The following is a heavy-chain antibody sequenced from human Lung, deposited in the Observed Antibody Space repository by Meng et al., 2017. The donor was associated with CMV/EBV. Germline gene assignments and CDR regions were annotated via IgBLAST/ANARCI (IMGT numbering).Heavy chain of an antibody. D-gene: IGHD6-13*01. Sequence: GESLKISCAASGFTFSSYAMSWVRQAPGKGLEWVSAISGSGGSTYYADSVKGRFTISRDNSKNTLYLQMNSLRAEDTAVYYCAKASSSWPPCYWGQGTLVTVSS. CDR1: GFTFSSYA. CDR3: AKASSSWPPCY. J-gene: IGHJ4*02. CDR2: ISGSGGST. V-gene: IGHV3-23*01.